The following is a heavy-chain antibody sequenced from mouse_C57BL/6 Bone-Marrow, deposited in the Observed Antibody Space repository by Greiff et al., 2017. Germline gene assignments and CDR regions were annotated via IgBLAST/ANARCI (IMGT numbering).Heavy chain of an antibody. D-gene: IGHD2-5*01. J-gene: IGHJ4*01. Sequence: QVQLQQPGAELVRPGSSVKLSCKASGYTFTSYWMDWVKQRPGQGLEWIGNIYPSDSETHYNQKFKDKATLTVDKSSSTAYMQLSSLTSEDSAVYYCSRSTAYYSNYYAMDYWGQGTSVTVSS. CDR1: GYTFTSYW. V-gene: IGHV1-61*01. CDR2: IYPSDSET. CDR3: SRSTAYYSNYYAMDY.